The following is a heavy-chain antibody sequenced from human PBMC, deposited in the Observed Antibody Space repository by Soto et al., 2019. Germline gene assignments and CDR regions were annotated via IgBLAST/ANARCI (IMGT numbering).Heavy chain of an antibody. V-gene: IGHV1-69*02. CDR2: IIPILGIA. CDR3: ARDSSGYYSFDY. D-gene: IGHD3-22*01. Sequence: GASVKVSCKASGGTFSSYTISWVRQAPGQGLEWMGRIIPILGIANYAQKFQGRVTITADKSTSTAYMELSSLRSEDTAVYYCARDSSGYYSFDYWGQGTLVTVSS. CDR1: GGTFSSYT. J-gene: IGHJ4*02.